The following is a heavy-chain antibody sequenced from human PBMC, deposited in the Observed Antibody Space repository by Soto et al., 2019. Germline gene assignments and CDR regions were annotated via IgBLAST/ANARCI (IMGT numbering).Heavy chain of an antibody. J-gene: IGHJ2*01. D-gene: IGHD2-21*01. CDR3: AKHIEGAGNWYFDL. CDR1: GFTFSIYA. Sequence: EVQLLESGGGLVQPGGSLGLSCAASGFTFSIYAMSWVRQAPGKGPEWVSVINGRGSPTFYADSVKGRFTISRDNSKNTLYLQMNSLRAEDTAIYYGAKHIEGAGNWYFDLWGRGTLVTVSS. CDR2: INGRGSPT. V-gene: IGHV3-23*01.